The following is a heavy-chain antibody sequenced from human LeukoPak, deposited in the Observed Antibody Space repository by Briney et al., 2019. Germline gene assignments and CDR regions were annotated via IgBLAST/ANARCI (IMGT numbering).Heavy chain of an antibody. Sequence: SETLSLTCAVYGGSFSGYYWSWIRQPPGKGLEWIGEINHSGSTNYNPSLKSRVTISVDMSKDQFSLTLSSVTAADTAVYYCARGRSCGFWSGYSHYFDYWGQGTLVTVSS. CDR3: ARGRSCGFWSGYSHYFDY. D-gene: IGHD3-3*01. V-gene: IGHV4-34*01. CDR2: INHSGST. CDR1: GGSFSGYY. J-gene: IGHJ4*02.